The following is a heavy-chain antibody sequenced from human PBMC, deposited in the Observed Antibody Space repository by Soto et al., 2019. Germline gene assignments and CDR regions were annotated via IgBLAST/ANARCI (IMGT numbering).Heavy chain of an antibody. V-gene: IGHV3-72*01. Sequence: GSLRLSCVASGFTLSDHYMDWVRQAPGKGLEWVGRSRNKATGYTTEYAASVKGRFTISRDDSNNSLYLQMNSLKTEDTAVYYCARVKLTAAGTFDYWGQGTLVTVSS. CDR1: GFTLSDHY. J-gene: IGHJ4*02. D-gene: IGHD6-19*01. CDR2: SRNKATGYTT. CDR3: ARVKLTAAGTFDY.